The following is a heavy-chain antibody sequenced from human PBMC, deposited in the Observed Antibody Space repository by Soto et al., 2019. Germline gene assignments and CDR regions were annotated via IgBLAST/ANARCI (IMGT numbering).Heavy chain of an antibody. Sequence: QVQLVESGGGVVQPGRSLRLSCAASGFTFSNYGMHSVRQAPGKGLEWVAVIWDDGNNKYYADSVKGRFTISRDNYKNTLYLQMNRLRVEDTAVYYWARDVLGDSGGCSDYWGQGTLVTVS. CDR3: ARDVLGDSGGCSDY. CDR2: IWDDGNNK. J-gene: IGHJ4*02. D-gene: IGHD6-19*01. CDR1: GFTFSNYG. V-gene: IGHV3-33*01.